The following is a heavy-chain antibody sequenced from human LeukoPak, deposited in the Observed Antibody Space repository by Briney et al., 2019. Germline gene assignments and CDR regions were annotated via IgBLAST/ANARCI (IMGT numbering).Heavy chain of an antibody. Sequence: SETLSLTCTVSGGSISSGGYYWSWIRQHPGKGLEWIGYIYYSGSTYYNPSLKSRVTISVDTSKNQFSLKLSSVTAADTAVYYCAREVSRWPYYFDYWGQGTLVTVSS. V-gene: IGHV4-30-4*08. CDR3: AREVSRWPYYFDY. D-gene: IGHD4-23*01. CDR1: GGSISSGGYY. J-gene: IGHJ4*02. CDR2: IYYSGST.